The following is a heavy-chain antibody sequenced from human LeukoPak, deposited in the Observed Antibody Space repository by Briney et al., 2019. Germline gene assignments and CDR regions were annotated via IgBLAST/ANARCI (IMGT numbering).Heavy chain of an antibody. CDR2: ISAYNGNT. CDR3: ARDSRAIAVAPRDFDY. Sequence: ASVKVSCKASGYTFTSYGISWVRQAPGQGLEWMGWISAYNGNTNYAQKLQGRVTMTTDTSTSTAYMELRSLRSDDTAVYYCARDSRAIAVAPRDFDYWGQGTLVTVSS. J-gene: IGHJ4*02. V-gene: IGHV1-18*01. CDR1: GYTFTSYG. D-gene: IGHD6-19*01.